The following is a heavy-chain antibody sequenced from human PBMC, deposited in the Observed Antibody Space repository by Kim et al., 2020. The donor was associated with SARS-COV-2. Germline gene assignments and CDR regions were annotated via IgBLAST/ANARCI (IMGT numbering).Heavy chain of an antibody. CDR3: ARDIMVRGVIVDYYYGMDV. Sequence: GGSLRLSCAASGFTFSSYAMHWVRQAPGKGLEWVAVISYDGSNKYYADSVKGRFTISRDNSKNTLYLQMNSLRAEDTAVYYCARDIMVRGVIVDYYYGMDVWGQGTTVTVSS. V-gene: IGHV3-30-3*01. CDR2: ISYDGSNK. D-gene: IGHD3-10*01. CDR1: GFTFSSYA. J-gene: IGHJ6*02.